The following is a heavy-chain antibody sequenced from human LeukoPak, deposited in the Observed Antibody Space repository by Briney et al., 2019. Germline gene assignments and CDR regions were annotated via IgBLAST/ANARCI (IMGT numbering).Heavy chain of an antibody. J-gene: IGHJ4*02. CDR2: IWYDGSNK. D-gene: IGHD4-17*01. Sequence: TGGSLRLSCAASGFTFNTYGMHWVRQAPGKGLEWVAIIWYDGSNKYYADSVKGRFTISRDNSKNTLYLQMNSLRAEDTAVYYCARDRVHYGDYYFDYWGQGTLVTVSS. CDR1: GFTFNTYG. CDR3: ARDRVHYGDYYFDY. V-gene: IGHV3-33*01.